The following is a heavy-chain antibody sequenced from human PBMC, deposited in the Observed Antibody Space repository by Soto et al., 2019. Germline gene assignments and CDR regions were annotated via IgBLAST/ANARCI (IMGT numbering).Heavy chain of an antibody. CDR3: ARTLRFLEWTQYYDILTGYYNNWFDP. D-gene: IGHD3-9*01. J-gene: IGHJ5*02. V-gene: IGHV1-18*01. Sequence: QVQLVQSGAEVKKPGASVKVSCKASGYTFTSYGISWVRQAPGQGLEWMGWISAYNGNTNYAQKLQGRVTMTTDTSKSTAYMELRSLRSDDTAVYYCARTLRFLEWTQYYDILTGYYNNWFDPWGQGTLVTVSS. CDR1: GYTFTSYG. CDR2: ISAYNGNT.